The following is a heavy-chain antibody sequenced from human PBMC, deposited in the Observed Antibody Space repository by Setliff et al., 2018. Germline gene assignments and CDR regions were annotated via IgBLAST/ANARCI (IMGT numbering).Heavy chain of an antibody. J-gene: IGHJ4*01. D-gene: IGHD2-15*01. CDR2: ISYSGTP. CDR3: VRPGGTTVVARHFDY. V-gene: IGHV4-39*01. CDR1: DDSFTSSRYY. Sequence: SETLSLTCTVSDDSFTSSRYYWGWIRQAPGSGLEWIGSISYSGTPYYNASVESRVTIXXXTSRNXXXXXXXXXXXADTATYYCVRPGGTTVVARHFDYWGSGILVTVSS.